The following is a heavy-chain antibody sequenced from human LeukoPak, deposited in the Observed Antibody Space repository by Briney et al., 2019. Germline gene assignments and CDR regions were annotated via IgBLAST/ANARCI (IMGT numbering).Heavy chain of an antibody. CDR2: IYHSGST. V-gene: IGHV4-38-2*02. J-gene: IGHJ4*02. CDR3: ARDRGPAAAIFDY. Sequence: SETLSLTCTVSGGSISSYHWSWIRQPPGKGLKWIGSIYHSGSTYYNPSLKSRVTISVDTSKNQFSLKLSSVTAADTAVYYCARDRGPAAAIFDYWGQGTLVTVSS. D-gene: IGHD2-2*01. CDR1: GGSISSYH.